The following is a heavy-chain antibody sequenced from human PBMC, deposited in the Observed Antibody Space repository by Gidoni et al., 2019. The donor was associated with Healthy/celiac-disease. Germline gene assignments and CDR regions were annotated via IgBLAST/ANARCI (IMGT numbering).Heavy chain of an antibody. D-gene: IGHD1-26*01. CDR3: ARGPFGSGSADY. CDR1: GGTFSSYA. CDR2: FIPIFGTA. J-gene: IGHJ4*02. V-gene: IGHV1-69*01. Sequence: QVQLVQSGAEVKKPGSPVKVSCKASGGTFSSYAISWVRQAPGQVLEWRGGFIPIFGTANYAQKFQGRGTITADESTSTAYMELSSLRSEDTAVYYCARGPFGSGSADYWGQGTLVTVSS.